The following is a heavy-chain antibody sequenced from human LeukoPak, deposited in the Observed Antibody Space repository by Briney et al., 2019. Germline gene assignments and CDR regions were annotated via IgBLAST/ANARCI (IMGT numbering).Heavy chain of an antibody. V-gene: IGHV3-23*01. CDR2: ISGSVGST. Sequence: PGGSLRPSCAASGFTFSSYAMSWVRHAPGEGREWGSAISGSVGSTYYADSVKGRFTISRDTSNNTLNQQMNSTRAEDTAVYYCAKDPHGSGSYYMESFDYWGQGTLVTVSS. J-gene: IGHJ4*02. D-gene: IGHD3-10*01. CDR3: AKDPHGSGSYYMESFDY. CDR1: GFTFSSYA.